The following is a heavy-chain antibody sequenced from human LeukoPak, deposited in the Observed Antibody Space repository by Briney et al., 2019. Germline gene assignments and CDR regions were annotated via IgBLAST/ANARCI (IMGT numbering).Heavy chain of an antibody. CDR2: ISSSSSTI. V-gene: IGHV3-48*01. J-gene: IGHJ4*02. Sequence: GGSLRLSCAASGFTFSSYSMNWVRQAPGKGLEWVSYISSSSSTIYYADSVKGRFTISRDNAKNSLYLQMNSLGAEDTAVYYCARDSHWAFDYWGQGTLVTVSS. CDR3: ARDSHWAFDY. D-gene: IGHD7-27*01. CDR1: GFTFSSYS.